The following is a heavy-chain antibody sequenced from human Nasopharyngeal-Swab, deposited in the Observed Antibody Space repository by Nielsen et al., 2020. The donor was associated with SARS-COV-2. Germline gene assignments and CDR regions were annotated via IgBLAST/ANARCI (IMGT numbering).Heavy chain of an antibody. CDR3: ARDGLDYDFWSAYFMDV. D-gene: IGHD3-3*01. CDR2: IRSSSTYI. CDR1: GFTFSNYN. V-gene: IGHV3-21*01. Sequence: GEALKISCAASGFTFSNYNMNWVRQAPGKGLEWVSSIRSSSTYIYYADSVKGRFTISRDNTKNSLSLQMNSLRAEDTAVYYCARDGLDYDFWSAYFMDVWGQGTTVIVSS. J-gene: IGHJ6*02.